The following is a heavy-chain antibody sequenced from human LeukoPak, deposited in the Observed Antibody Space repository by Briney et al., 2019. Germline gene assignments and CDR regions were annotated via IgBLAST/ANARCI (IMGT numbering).Heavy chain of an antibody. Sequence: ASVKVSCTASGGTFSSYAISGVRQAPGQGLEWMGGIIPIFGTANYAQKFQGRVTITADESTSTAYMELSSLRSEDTAVYYCAREFRSHLYQPYYFDYWGQGTLVTVSS. D-gene: IGHD1-14*01. CDR1: GGTFSSYA. CDR3: AREFRSHLYQPYYFDY. J-gene: IGHJ4*02. CDR2: IIPIFGTA. V-gene: IGHV1-69*13.